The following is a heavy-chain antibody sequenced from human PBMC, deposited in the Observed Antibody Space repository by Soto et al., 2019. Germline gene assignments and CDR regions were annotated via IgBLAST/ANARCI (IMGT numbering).Heavy chain of an antibody. D-gene: IGHD6-13*01. J-gene: IGHJ6*02. V-gene: IGHV4-59*01. CDR2: IYYSGGT. CDR1: GGSICNYY. Sequence: SETLSLTCTVSGGSICNYYWSWIRQPPGKALEWIGHIYYSGGTNYNPSLKSRVTISVDTSKNQFSLKLTSVTAADTAVYYCARDYDYSRMDVWGQGTTVTVSS. CDR3: ARDYDYSRMDV.